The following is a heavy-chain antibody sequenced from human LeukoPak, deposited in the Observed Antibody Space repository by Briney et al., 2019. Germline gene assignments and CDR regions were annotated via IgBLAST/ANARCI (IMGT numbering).Heavy chain of an antibody. CDR1: GFTFSTYT. D-gene: IGHD2-15*01. CDR3: ARSPRPRYCSGGSCYTDAFDI. V-gene: IGHV3-53*01. Sequence: GGSLRLSCAASGFTFSTYTMSWVRQAPGKGLEWVSVIYSGGSTYYADSVKGRFTISRDNSKNTLYLQMNSLRAEDTAVYYCARSPRPRYCSGGSCYTDAFDIWGQGTMVTVSS. J-gene: IGHJ3*02. CDR2: IYSGGST.